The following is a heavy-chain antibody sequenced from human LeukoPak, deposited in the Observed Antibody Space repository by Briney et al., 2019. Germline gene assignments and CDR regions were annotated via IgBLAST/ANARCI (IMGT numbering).Heavy chain of an antibody. CDR2: ISYDGSNK. CDR1: GFTFSSYA. J-gene: IGHJ4*02. D-gene: IGHD3-22*01. Sequence: GGSLRLSCAASGFTFSSYAMHWVRQAPGKGLEWVAVISYDGSNKYYADSVKGRFTISRDNSKNTLYLQMNSLRAEDTAVYYCARGGLNYDNPSNKDYWGQGTLVTVSS. V-gene: IGHV3-30-3*01. CDR3: ARGGLNYDNPSNKDY.